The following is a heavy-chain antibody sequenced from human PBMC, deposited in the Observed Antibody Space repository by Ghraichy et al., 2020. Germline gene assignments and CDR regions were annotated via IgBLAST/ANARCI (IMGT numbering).Heavy chain of an antibody. CDR1: GFTFGDYW. D-gene: IGHD1-1*01. Sequence: GGSLRLSCASSGFTFGDYWMTWVRQAPGKGLEWVANIRQDGNEIYYVDSVKGRFTISRDNAKNSLYLQMHSLRADDTAVYYCTRPRQPTYYYAMDVWGQGNTVTVSS. V-gene: IGHV3-7*01. CDR3: TRPRQPTYYYAMDV. J-gene: IGHJ6*02. CDR2: IRQDGNEI.